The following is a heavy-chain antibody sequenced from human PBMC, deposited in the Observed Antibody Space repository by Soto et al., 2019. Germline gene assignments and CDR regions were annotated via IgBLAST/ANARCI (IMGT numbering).Heavy chain of an antibody. J-gene: IGHJ3*02. CDR2: IIPIFGTA. CDR1: GGTFSSYA. V-gene: IGHV1-69*06. D-gene: IGHD3-10*02. CDR3: ARPISHDYYVAIVGAFDI. Sequence: QVQRVQSGAEVKKPGSSVKVSCKASGGTFSSYAISWVRQAPGQGLEWMGGIIPIFGTANYAQKCQGSVTITAEKSTCTAYMDLSSLRSEDTAVYYCARPISHDYYVAIVGAFDIWGQGTIVTASS.